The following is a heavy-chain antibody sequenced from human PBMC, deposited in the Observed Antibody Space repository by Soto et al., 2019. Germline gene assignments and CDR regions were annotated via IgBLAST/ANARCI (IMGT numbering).Heavy chain of an antibody. CDR1: GDSISSSGFY. V-gene: IGHV4-31*03. J-gene: IGHJ6*02. CDR2: IHYTGST. Sequence: SETLSLTCSVSGDSISSSGFYWSWIRQHPGKALEWIGYIHYTGSTSYNPSLKSRLAISLDASKNQFSLSLSSVTSADTAVYYCPRAPSTLGDYYGIDVWGQGTTVTVSS. D-gene: IGHD2-2*01. CDR3: PRAPSTLGDYYGIDV.